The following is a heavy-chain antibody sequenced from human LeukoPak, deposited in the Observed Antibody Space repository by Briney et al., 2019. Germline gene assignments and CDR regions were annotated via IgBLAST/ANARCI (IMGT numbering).Heavy chain of an antibody. J-gene: IGHJ4*02. Sequence: GGSLRLSCAASGFTFSSYGMHWVRQAPGKGLEWVAIISYDGSNNYYADSVKGRFTISRDNSKNTLYPQMNGLRAEDTAVYYCAKDAEQWLVGFGYWGQGTLVTVSS. CDR3: AKDAEQWLVGFGY. D-gene: IGHD6-19*01. CDR2: ISYDGSNN. V-gene: IGHV3-30*18. CDR1: GFTFSSYG.